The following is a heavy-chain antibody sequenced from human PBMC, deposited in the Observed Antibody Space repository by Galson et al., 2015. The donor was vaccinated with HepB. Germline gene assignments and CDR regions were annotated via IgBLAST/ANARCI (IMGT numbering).Heavy chain of an antibody. Sequence: SVKVSCKASGYTFTRYTISWLRQAPGQGLEWMGCTSVYSGSTNYAQRLQGRVTMATDTSTSTAYMELRSLRSDDTAVYYRARGGMATIGGPTFDYWGQGTLVTVSP. D-gene: IGHD5-24*01. CDR2: TSVYSGST. CDR3: ARGGMATIGGPTFDY. J-gene: IGHJ4*02. V-gene: IGHV1-18*01. CDR1: GYTFTRYT.